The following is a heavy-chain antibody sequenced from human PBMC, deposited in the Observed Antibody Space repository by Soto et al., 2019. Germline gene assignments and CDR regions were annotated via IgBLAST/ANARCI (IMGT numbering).Heavy chain of an antibody. D-gene: IGHD6-13*01. J-gene: IGHJ4*02. CDR1: GFTFSSYE. V-gene: IGHV3-48*03. Sequence: PGGSLRLSCAASGFTFSSYEMNWVRQAPGKGLEWVSYISSSGSTIYYADSVKGRFTISRDNAKNSLYLQMNSLRAEDTAVYYCAREKLVFAGRGYFDDWGQGTLVT. CDR3: AREKLVFAGRGYFDD. CDR2: ISSSGSTI.